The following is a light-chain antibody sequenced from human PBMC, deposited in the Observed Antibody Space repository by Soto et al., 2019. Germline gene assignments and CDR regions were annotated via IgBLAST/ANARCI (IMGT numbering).Light chain of an antibody. J-gene: IGKJ2*01. CDR2: ETS. CDR3: QHYDNLSVT. Sequence: EILMTQSPATLSVSPGDRGTLSCRACQSIRCNLAGSRQKNRQAPSLLIYETSTRTTGVPARFSGSSSGTEFTLTITCLQSEDIAIYYCQHYDNLSVTFGQGTKV. V-gene: IGKV3-15*01. CDR1: QSIRCN.